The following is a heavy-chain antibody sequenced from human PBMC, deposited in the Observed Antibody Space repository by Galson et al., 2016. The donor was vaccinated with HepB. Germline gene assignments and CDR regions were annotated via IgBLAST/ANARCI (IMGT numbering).Heavy chain of an antibody. J-gene: IGHJ4*02. Sequence: SLRLSCAASGFTFSSYALHWVRQAPGKGLKWVSYIGSRSSPIHYADSVKGRFTISRDNAKNSLYLQMNSLRDEDTAVYYCARVDEGYYYLIDYWGQGTLVTVSS. CDR1: GFTFSSYA. CDR2: IGSRSSPI. CDR3: ARVDEGYYYLIDY. V-gene: IGHV3-48*02. D-gene: IGHD3-22*01.